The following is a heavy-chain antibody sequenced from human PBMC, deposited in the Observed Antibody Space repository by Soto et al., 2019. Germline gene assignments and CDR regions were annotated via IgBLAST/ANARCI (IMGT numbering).Heavy chain of an antibody. D-gene: IGHD1-1*01. CDR3: ATWHEREHAYDV. CDR2: LYDVDGS. J-gene: IGHJ3*01. CDR1: GLTISGKKY. V-gene: IGHV3-53*01. Sequence: DVQLVESGGGLIQPGESLRLSCAAFGLTISGKKYVAWVRQAPGKGLEWVSGLYDVDGSFYADSVRGGFTTSSDSSKTTVYLQMNDLRPEDTAVYYCATWHEREHAYDVWGQGTTVTVSS.